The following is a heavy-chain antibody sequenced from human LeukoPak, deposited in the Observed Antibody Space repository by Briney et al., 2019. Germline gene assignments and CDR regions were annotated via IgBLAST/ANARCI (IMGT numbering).Heavy chain of an antibody. D-gene: IGHD6-19*01. CDR3: ARDQYLYSRGWYYYGMDV. V-gene: IGHV1-2*02. CDR2: INPNSGGT. CDR1: GYTFTGYY. Sequence: ASARVSCKASGYTFTGYYMHWVRQAPGQGLEWMGWINPNSGGTNYAQKFQGRVTMTRDTSISTAYMELSRLTSDDTAVYYRARDQYLYSRGWYYYGMDVWGQGTTVTVSS. J-gene: IGHJ6*02.